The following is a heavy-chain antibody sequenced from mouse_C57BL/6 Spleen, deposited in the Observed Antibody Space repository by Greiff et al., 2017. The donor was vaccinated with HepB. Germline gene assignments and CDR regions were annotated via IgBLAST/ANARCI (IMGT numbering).Heavy chain of an antibody. CDR2: IDPSDSYT. CDR3: ARDYGSSYDAMDY. CDR1: GYTFTSYW. D-gene: IGHD1-1*01. V-gene: IGHV1-69*01. Sequence: VQLQQSGAELVMPGASVKLSCKASGYTFTSYWMHWVKQRPGQGLEWIGEIDPSDSYTNYNQKFKGKSTLTVDKSSSTAYMQLSSLTSEDSAVYYCARDYGSSYDAMDYWGQGTSVTVSS. J-gene: IGHJ4*01.